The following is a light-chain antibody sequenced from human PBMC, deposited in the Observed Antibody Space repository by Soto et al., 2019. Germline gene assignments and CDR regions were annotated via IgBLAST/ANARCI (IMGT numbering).Light chain of an antibody. Sequence: EIVLTQSPGTLSLSPGERATLSCRASQTVSDMYLAWYQQKPSQAPRLLIYASNRATGIPERFSGSRSGTDFTLTICRLEPEDFAVYYGHHYGTSALFGPGTKVDIK. V-gene: IGKV3-20*01. CDR2: AS. CDR1: QTVSDMY. CDR3: HHYGTSAL. J-gene: IGKJ3*01.